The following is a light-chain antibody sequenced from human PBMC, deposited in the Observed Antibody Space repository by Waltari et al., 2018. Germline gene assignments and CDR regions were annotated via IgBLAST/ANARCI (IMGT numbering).Light chain of an antibody. V-gene: IGLV2-11*01. J-gene: IGLJ2*01. CDR3: CSYAGTYSLI. CDR2: DVS. Sequence: QSALTQPRSVSGSPGLSVTISCTGTSSDVGGYDHVSWYQQHPGKAPKLMIHDVSRRPSGVRDRFSGSKSGNTASLTIFGLQAEDEADYYCCSYAGTYSLIFGGGTKVIVL. CDR1: SSDVGGYDH.